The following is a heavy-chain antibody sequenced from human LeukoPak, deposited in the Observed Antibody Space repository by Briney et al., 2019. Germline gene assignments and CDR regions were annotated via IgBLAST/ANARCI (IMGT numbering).Heavy chain of an antibody. J-gene: IGHJ4*02. CDR2: MYTSGST. CDR1: GGSISSYY. D-gene: IGHD6-19*01. CDR3: ARIYSRGGSLDY. V-gene: IGHV4-4*07. Sequence: PSETLSLTCTVSGGSISSYYWTWIRQSAGKGLEWIGRMYTSGSTKYSPSFESRVTMSGDASKNQFSLRLNSVTAADTAIYYCARIYSRGGSLDYWGPGTLVTVSS.